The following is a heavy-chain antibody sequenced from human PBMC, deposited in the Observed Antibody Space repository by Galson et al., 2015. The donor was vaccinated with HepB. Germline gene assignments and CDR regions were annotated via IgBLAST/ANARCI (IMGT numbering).Heavy chain of an antibody. V-gene: IGHV3-21*01. J-gene: IGHJ5*02. CDR2: ISSSSSYT. D-gene: IGHD1-1*01. Sequence: SLRLSCAASGFTFSSYSMNWVRQAPGKGLEWVSSISSSSSYTYYADSVKGRFTISRDNAKNSLYPQMNSLRAEDTAVYYCATDVSGWWFDPWGQGTLVTVSS. CDR3: ATDVSGWWFDP. CDR1: GFTFSSYS.